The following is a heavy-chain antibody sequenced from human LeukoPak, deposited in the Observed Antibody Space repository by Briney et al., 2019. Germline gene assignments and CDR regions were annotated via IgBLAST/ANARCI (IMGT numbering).Heavy chain of an antibody. Sequence: PSETLSLTCTVSGGSISSSSYYWGWIRQPPGTGLEWVSLIYSGGSTYYADSVKGRFTISRDNSKNTLYLQMNSLRAEDTAVYYCARGPSGYHNTGGQGTLVTVSS. D-gene: IGHD5-12*01. V-gene: IGHV3-66*01. J-gene: IGHJ4*02. CDR3: ARGPSGYHNT. CDR2: IYSGGST. CDR1: GGSISSSSYY.